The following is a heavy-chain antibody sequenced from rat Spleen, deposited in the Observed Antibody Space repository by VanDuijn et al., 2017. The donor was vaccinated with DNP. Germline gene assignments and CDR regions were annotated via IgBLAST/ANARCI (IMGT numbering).Heavy chain of an antibody. J-gene: IGHJ3*01. D-gene: IGHD1-2*01. CDR2: ISYDGGST. Sequence: EVQLVESGGGLVQPGRSLKLSCAASGFTFSNYYMAWVRQAPAKGLAWVATISYDGGSTYYPDSVKGRFTISRDNAENTVYLQMNSLRSEDTATYYCARIDITIAAISAAFTYWGQGTLVTVSS. CDR3: ARIDITIAAISAAFTY. V-gene: IGHV5-29*01. CDR1: GFTFSNYY.